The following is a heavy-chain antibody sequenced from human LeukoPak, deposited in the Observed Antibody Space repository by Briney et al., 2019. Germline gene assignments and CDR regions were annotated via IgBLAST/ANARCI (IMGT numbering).Heavy chain of an antibody. CDR2: ITTNTGDP. CDR1: GYMFSSYG. D-gene: IGHD2-21*01. J-gene: IGHJ4*02. V-gene: IGHV7-4-1*02. Sequence: ASVKVSCKASGYMFSSYGISWVRQAPGQGLEWMGWITTNTGDPTYAQGFTGRFVFSLDTAVSTTYLQISSLKAEDTAVYYCARDGAKLVYWGQGTLLTVSS. CDR3: ARDGAKLVY.